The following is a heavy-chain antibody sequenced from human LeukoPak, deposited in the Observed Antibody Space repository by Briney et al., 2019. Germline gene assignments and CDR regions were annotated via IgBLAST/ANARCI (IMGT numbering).Heavy chain of an antibody. CDR1: GFTFSSYG. J-gene: IGHJ4*02. D-gene: IGHD3-10*01. CDR2: IWYDGSNK. V-gene: IGHV3-33*01. Sequence: GRSLRLSCAASGFTFSSYGMHWVRQAPGKGLEWVAVIWYDGSNKYYADSVKGRFTISRDNSKNTLYLQMNSLRAEDTAVYYCARGREKYYGSGSYGYWGQGILVTVSS. CDR3: ARGREKYYGSGSYGY.